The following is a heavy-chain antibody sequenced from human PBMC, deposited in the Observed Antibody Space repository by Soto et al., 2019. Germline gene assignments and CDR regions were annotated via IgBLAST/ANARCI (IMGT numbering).Heavy chain of an antibody. V-gene: IGHV1-18*01. J-gene: IGHJ4*02. Sequence: QVQLVQSGAEVKKPGASVKVSCKASGYTFASYAIRWMRQAPGQGLEWMGWISAYNGNTNYAQKLQGRVTMTTDTSTSTASMELRSLRSDDTAVYYCARDPPPPDYWGQGTLVTVSS. CDR2: ISAYNGNT. CDR3: ARDPPPPDY. CDR1: GYTFASYA.